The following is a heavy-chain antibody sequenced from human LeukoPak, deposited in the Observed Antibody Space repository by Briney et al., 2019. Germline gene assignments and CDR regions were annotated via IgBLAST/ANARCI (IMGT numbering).Heavy chain of an antibody. D-gene: IGHD3-22*01. CDR2: IYHSGST. CDR3: ARGGGYDSSGIFDY. J-gene: IGHJ4*02. CDR1: GGSISSYY. Sequence: TSSETLSLTCTVSGGSISSYYWSWIRQPPGKGLEWIGYIYHSGSTNYNPSLKSRVTISVDTSKNQFSLKLSSVTAADTAVYYCARGGGYDSSGIFDYWGQGTLVTVSS. V-gene: IGHV4-59*01.